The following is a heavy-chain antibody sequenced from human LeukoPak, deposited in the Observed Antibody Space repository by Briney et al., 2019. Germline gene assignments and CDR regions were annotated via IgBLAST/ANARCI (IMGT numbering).Heavy chain of an antibody. CDR1: GFTFSSYW. D-gene: IGHD3-10*01. CDR3: ARYGSGSYYYYYYYYMDV. V-gene: IGHV3-7*01. J-gene: IGHJ6*03. Sequence: GGSLRLSCAASGFTFSSYWMSWVRQAPGKGLERVANIKQDGSEKYYVDSVKGRFTISRDNAKNSLYLQMDSLRAEDTAVYYCARYGSGSYYYYYYYYMDVWGKGTTVTVSS. CDR2: IKQDGSEK.